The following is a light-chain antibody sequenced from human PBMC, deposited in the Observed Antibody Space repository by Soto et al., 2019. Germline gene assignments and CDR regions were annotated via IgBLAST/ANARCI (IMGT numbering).Light chain of an antibody. J-gene: IGKJ4*01. CDR2: GAS. CDR1: QSVGSSY. Sequence: EIVLTQSPGTLSLSPGERATLSCRASQSVGSSYLAWYQQKPGQAPRLLIYGASSRATGIPDRFSGSGSGTDFTLTISRLEPEEFAVYYCQQYGSSPRLTFGGGTKVEIK. V-gene: IGKV3-20*01. CDR3: QQYGSSPRLT.